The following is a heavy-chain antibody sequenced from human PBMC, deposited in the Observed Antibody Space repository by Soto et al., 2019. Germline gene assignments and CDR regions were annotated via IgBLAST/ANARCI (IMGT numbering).Heavy chain of an antibody. CDR2: IIPILGIA. D-gene: IGHD4-17*01. V-gene: IGHV1-69*08. CDR1: GGTFSSYT. J-gene: IGHJ4*02. CDR3: ARDPKRYGGGPLTDY. Sequence: QVQLVQSGAEVKKPGSSVKVSCKASGGTFSSYTISWVRQSPGQGLEWMGRIIPILGIANYAQKFQGRVTITADKSTSTAYMELSSLRSEDTAVYYCARDPKRYGGGPLTDYWGQGTLVTVSS.